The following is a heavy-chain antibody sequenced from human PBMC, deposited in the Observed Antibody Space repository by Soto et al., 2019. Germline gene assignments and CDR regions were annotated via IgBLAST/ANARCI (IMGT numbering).Heavy chain of an antibody. CDR2: TYYRSKWYH. Sequence: PSQTLSLTCAISGESVSTNSATWDWIRQSPSRGLEWLGRTYYRSKWYHDYAVSVKSRITINPDTSKNQFSLQLNSVTPEDTAVYYCARDSPGYGDYVLFDYWGQGTLVTVSS. CDR1: GESVSTNSAT. CDR3: ARDSPGYGDYVLFDY. D-gene: IGHD4-17*01. V-gene: IGHV6-1*01. J-gene: IGHJ4*02.